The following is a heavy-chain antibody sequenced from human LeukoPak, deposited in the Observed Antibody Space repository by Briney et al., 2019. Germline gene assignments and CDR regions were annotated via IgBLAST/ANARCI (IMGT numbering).Heavy chain of an antibody. CDR1: GGSFRGYY. J-gene: IGHJ6*02. Sequence: PSETLSLTCAVYGGSFRGYYWSWIRQPPGKGLEWIGEINHSGSTPYNPSPQSRVTISVDTSKNQFSLKLSPVTAADTAVYYCARGRAVTMFLAYYYGMDVWGQGTTVTASS. CDR2: INHSGST. V-gene: IGHV4-34*01. CDR3: ARGRAVTMFLAYYYGMDV. D-gene: IGHD4-17*01.